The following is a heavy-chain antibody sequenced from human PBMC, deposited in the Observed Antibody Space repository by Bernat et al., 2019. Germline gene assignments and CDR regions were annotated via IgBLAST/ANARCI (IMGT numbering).Heavy chain of an antibody. J-gene: IGHJ4*02. Sequence: QVQLQQWGAGLLKPSETLSLTCAVYGGSFSGYYWSWIRQPPGKGLEWIGETNHSGSTTYNPSLKSRVTISVDTSKNQFSLKLSSVTAADTAVYYCARRYNWNDARIDYWGQGTLVTVSS. CDR1: GGSFSGYY. CDR2: TNHSGST. CDR3: ARRYNWNDARIDY. D-gene: IGHD1-20*01. V-gene: IGHV4-34*01.